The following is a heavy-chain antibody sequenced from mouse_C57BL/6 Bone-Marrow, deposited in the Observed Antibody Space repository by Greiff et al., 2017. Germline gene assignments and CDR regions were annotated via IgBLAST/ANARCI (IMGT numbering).Heavy chain of an antibody. CDR2: ISDGGSYT. Sequence: EVHLVESGGGLVKPGGSLKLSCAASGFTFSSYAMSWVRQTPEKRLEWVATISDGGSYTYYPDNVKGRFTISRDNAKNNLYLQISHLKSEDTAMDYCARDYYGSSDCVAYWGQGTLVTVSA. D-gene: IGHD1-1*01. V-gene: IGHV5-4*01. J-gene: IGHJ3*01. CDR3: ARDYYGSSDCVAY. CDR1: GFTFSSYA.